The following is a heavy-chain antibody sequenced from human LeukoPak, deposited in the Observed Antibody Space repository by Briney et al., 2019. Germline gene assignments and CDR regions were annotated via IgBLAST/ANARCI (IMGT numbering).Heavy chain of an antibody. D-gene: IGHD5-12*01. CDR3: ARDCPERAYSGYDSYLDY. CDR2: INPSGGST. V-gene: IGHV1-46*01. CDR1: GYTFTIYY. J-gene: IGHJ4*02. Sequence: GASVKVSCKASGYTFTIYYMHWVRQAPGQGLEWMGIINPSGGSTIYAQKFQGRVTMTRDTSTSTVYMELSSLRSEDTAVYYCARDCPERAYSGYDSYLDYWGQGTLVTVSS.